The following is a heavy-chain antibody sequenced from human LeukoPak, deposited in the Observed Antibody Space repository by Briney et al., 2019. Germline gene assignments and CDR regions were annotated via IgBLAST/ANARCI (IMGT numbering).Heavy chain of an antibody. Sequence: PGGSLRLSCAASGLTFSWFWMSWVRQAPGKGLEWVANIKQDGSEKYYVDSVKGRFTISRDNAKNSLYLQMNSLRVEDTAVYYCARGEYYYDGGYWGQGTLVTVSS. CDR3: ARGEYYYDGGY. V-gene: IGHV3-7*04. D-gene: IGHD3-22*01. CDR1: GLTFSWFW. J-gene: IGHJ1*01. CDR2: IKQDGSEK.